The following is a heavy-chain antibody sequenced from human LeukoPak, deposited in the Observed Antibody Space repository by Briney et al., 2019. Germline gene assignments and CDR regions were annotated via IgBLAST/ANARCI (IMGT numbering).Heavy chain of an antibody. V-gene: IGHV4-4*07. CDR1: GGSISSYY. D-gene: IGHD3-22*01. CDR3: AREVPQPVALISDSSGHYYDAFDI. CDR2: IYTSGST. Sequence: KPSETLSLTCTVSGGSISSYYWSWIRQPAGKGLGWIGRIYTSGSTSYNPSLKSRVTMSVDTSKNQFSLKLSSVTAADTAVYYCAREVPQPVALISDSSGHYYDAFDIWGQGTMVTVSS. J-gene: IGHJ3*02.